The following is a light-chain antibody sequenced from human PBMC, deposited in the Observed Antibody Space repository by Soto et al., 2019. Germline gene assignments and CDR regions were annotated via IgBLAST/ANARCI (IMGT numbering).Light chain of an antibody. CDR1: QSVRSW. Sequence: DIQMTQSPSTLSASVGDRVTITCRASQSVRSWLAWYQQKPGGAPQFLIYDASSFERGVPPTFIGSGSWTEFTLTISNLQHDDFVSYYCQQYDNYPLTFGGGTKV. J-gene: IGKJ4*01. CDR3: QQYDNYPLT. CDR2: DAS. V-gene: IGKV1-5*01.